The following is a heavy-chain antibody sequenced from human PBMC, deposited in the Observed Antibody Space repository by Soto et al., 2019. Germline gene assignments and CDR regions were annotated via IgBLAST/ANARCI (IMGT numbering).Heavy chain of an antibody. Sequence: SVKVSCKASGGTFSKFTINWVRQAPGQGLEWMGGIIPDFGTPNYTQKFQGRVTITADESTSTAYMDLSSLRSEDTAVYYCARSFCTNDICYSSRDNYYYYYHMDVWGRGTTVTVSS. CDR2: IIPDFGTP. J-gene: IGHJ6*02. CDR3: ARSFCTNDICYSSRDNYYYYYHMDV. V-gene: IGHV1-69*13. D-gene: IGHD2-8*01. CDR1: GGTFSKFT.